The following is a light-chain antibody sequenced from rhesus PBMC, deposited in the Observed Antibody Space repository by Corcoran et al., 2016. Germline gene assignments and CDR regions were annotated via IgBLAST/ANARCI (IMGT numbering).Light chain of an antibody. CDR3: CSYAGSYTYI. J-gene: IGLJ1*01. CDR2: EVN. V-gene: IGLV2-32*01. CDR1: SSDIGSYNY. Sequence: QAALTQPRSVSGSPGQSVTISCTGTSSDIGSYNYVSWYQQPPGTAPKLMIYEVNKRPSGGSDRFSGSKSANTASLPSSGLQAVDEADYYCCSYAGSYTYIFGGGTRFTVL.